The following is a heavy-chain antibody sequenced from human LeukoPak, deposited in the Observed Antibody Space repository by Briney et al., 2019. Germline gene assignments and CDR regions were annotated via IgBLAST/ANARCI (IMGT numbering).Heavy chain of an antibody. CDR3: ARGRRGVKYDSSGQHLDFDY. V-gene: IGHV1-69*05. Sequence: AASVTVSCKASGGTFSSYAISWVRQAPGQGLEWMGGIIPIFGTANYAQKFQGRVTITTDESTSTAYMELSSLRSEDTAVYYCARGRRGVKYDSSGQHLDFDYWGQGTLVTVSS. J-gene: IGHJ4*02. CDR2: IIPIFGTA. CDR1: GGTFSSYA. D-gene: IGHD3-22*01.